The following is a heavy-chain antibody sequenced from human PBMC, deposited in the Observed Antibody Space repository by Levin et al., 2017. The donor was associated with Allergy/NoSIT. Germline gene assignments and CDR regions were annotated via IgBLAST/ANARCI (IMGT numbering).Heavy chain of an antibody. J-gene: IGHJ6*03. CDR1: GGTFSSYA. D-gene: IGHD5-12*01. V-gene: IGHV1-69*05. CDR2: IIPIFGTA. Sequence: SVKVSCKASGGTFSSYAISWVRQAPGQGLEWMGGIIPIFGTANYAQKFQGRVTITTDESTSTAYMELSSLRSEDTAVYYCARDGYSGYEPRSYYYDYYMDVWGKGTTVTVSS. CDR3: ARDGYSGYEPRSYYYDYYMDV.